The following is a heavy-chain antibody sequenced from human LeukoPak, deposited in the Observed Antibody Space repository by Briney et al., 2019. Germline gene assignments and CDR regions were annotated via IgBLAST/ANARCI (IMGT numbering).Heavy chain of an antibody. Sequence: GGALRLSCAASGFTFNSYWMHWVRQAPGKGLVWVSRINSDGSGTSDADFVKGRFTISRDNSKNTLYLQMNSLRAEDTAMYYCARDRLTNDAFDIWGQGTMVTVSS. V-gene: IGHV3-74*01. CDR3: ARDRLTNDAFDI. J-gene: IGHJ3*02. D-gene: IGHD2-8*01. CDR2: INSDGSGT. CDR1: GFTFNSYW.